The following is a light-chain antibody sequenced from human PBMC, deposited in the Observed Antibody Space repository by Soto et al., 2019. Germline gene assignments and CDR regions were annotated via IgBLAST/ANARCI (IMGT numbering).Light chain of an antibody. J-gene: IGKJ3*01. CDR2: AAS. V-gene: IGKV1-27*01. CDR3: KKYSSVPV. CDR1: QDIRIF. Sequence: DIKMTQSPTSLSASVGDRVTITCWASQDIRIFVAWYQQKPGKAPKLLIYAASTLQTGVPSRFSDSGSGTDFTLNINSMLPEDVATYSCKKYSSVPVFVPGTKVEIK.